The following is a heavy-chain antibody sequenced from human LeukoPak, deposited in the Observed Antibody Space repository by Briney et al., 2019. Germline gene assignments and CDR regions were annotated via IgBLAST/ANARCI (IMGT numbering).Heavy chain of an antibody. CDR1: GFTVSSNS. Sequence: GGSLRLSCTVSGFTVSSNSMSWVRQAPGKGLEWVAHIRFDESDKYYSDSVKGRFTISRDTSKNTLYLQMNSLRGEDTAVYYCAKDFRWSQDYWGQGTLVTVSS. CDR2: IRFDESDK. J-gene: IGHJ4*02. D-gene: IGHD4-23*01. V-gene: IGHV3-30*02. CDR3: AKDFRWSQDY.